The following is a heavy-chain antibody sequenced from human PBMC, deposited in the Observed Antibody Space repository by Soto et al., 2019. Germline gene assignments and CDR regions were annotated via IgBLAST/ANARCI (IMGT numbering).Heavy chain of an antibody. D-gene: IGHD1-1*01. CDR3: ARGSNSNNWKLCDY. V-gene: IGHV3-66*01. Sequence: EVQLVESGGGLVQPGGSLRLSCAVTGFTISSNYMNWVRQAPGKGLEWVAVMYAAGSTYYEDSVKGRFNISRDNSNNTVYLQMTSLRGEDTAVYYCARGSNSNNWKLCDYWGQGTLVTVSS. CDR2: MYAAGST. CDR1: GFTISSNY. J-gene: IGHJ4*02.